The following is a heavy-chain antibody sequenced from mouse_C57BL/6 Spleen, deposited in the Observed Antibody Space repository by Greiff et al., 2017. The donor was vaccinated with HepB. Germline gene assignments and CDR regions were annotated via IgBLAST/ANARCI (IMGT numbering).Heavy chain of an antibody. CDR3: APYGY. D-gene: IGHD1-1*02. V-gene: IGHV1-81*01. CDR2: IYPRSGNT. CDR1: GYTFTSYG. J-gene: IGHJ3*01. Sequence: VKLVESGAELARPGASVKLSCKASGYTFTSYGISWVKQRTGQGLEWIGEIYPRSGNTYYNEKFKGKATLTADKSSSTAYMELRSLTSEDSAVYFCAPYGYWGQGTLVTVSA.